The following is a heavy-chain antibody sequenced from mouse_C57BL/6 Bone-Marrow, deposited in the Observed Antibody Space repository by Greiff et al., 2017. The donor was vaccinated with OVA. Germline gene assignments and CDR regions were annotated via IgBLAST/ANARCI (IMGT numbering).Heavy chain of an antibody. J-gene: IGHJ4*01. CDR2: ITPNNGGT. D-gene: IGHD1-1*01. V-gene: IGHV1-18*01. CDR3: ARRCYDGIRYYAMDY. Sequence: EVQLQQSGPELVKPGASVKIPCKASGYTFTDYNMDWVKQSHGKSLEWIGDITPNNGGTIYNQKFKGKATLTVDKSSSTAYMELRSLTSEDSAVYVCARRCYDGIRYYAMDYWGQGTSVTVSS. CDR1: GYTFTDYN.